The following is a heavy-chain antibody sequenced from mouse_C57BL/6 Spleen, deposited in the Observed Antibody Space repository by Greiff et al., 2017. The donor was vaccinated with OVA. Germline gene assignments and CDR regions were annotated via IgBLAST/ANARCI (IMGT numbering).Heavy chain of an antibody. J-gene: IGHJ2*01. CDR1: GYTFTSYW. CDR2: IDPSDSYT. CDR3: AREITTVVATPFDY. D-gene: IGHD1-1*01. Sequence: QVQLQQPGAELVRPGTSVKLSCKASGYTFTSYWMHWVKQRPGQGLEWIGVIDPSDSYTNYNQKFKGKATLTVDTSSSTAYMQLSSLTSEDSAVYYCAREITTVVATPFDYWGQGTTLTVSS. V-gene: IGHV1-59*01.